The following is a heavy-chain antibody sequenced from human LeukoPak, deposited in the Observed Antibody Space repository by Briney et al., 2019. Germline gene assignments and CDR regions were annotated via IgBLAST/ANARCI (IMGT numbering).Heavy chain of an antibody. Sequence: ASVKISCKASGYTFTGYYMHWVRQAPGQGLEWMGWINPNSGGTNYAQKFQGWVTMTRDTSISTAYMELSRLRSDDTAVYYCARVPSDSIDAFDIWGQGTMVTVSS. CDR2: INPNSGGT. CDR3: ARVPSDSIDAFDI. CDR1: GYTFTGYY. J-gene: IGHJ3*02. D-gene: IGHD3-3*02. V-gene: IGHV1-2*04.